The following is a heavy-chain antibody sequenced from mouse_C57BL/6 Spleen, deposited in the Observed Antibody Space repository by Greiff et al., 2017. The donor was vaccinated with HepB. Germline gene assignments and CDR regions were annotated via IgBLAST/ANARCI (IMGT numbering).Heavy chain of an antibody. Sequence: VQLQQSGAELVKPGASVKLSCKASGYTFTSYWMHWVKQRPGQGLEWIGMIHPNSGSTNYNEKFKSKATLTVDKSSSTAYMQLSSLTSEDSAVYDCARRGYSDFAYWGQGTLVTVSA. J-gene: IGHJ3*01. D-gene: IGHD2-13*01. CDR2: IHPNSGST. V-gene: IGHV1-64*01. CDR1: GYTFTSYW. CDR3: ARRGYSDFAY.